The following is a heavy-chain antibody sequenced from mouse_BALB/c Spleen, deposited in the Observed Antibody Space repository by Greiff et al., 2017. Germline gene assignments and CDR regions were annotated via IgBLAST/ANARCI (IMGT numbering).Heavy chain of an antibody. Sequence: LVESGAELVRPGTSVKVSCKASGYAFTNYLIEWVKQRPGQGLEWIGVINPGSGGTNYNEKFKGKATLTADKSSSTAYMQLSSLTSDDSAVYCCARSGGTGYYFDYWGQGTTLTVSS. J-gene: IGHJ2*01. CDR3: ARSGGTGYYFDY. V-gene: IGHV1-54*03. CDR1: GYAFTNYL. CDR2: INPGSGGT. D-gene: IGHD3-1*01.